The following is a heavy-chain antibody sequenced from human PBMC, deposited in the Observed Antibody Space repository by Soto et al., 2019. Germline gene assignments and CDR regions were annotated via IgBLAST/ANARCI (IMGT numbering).Heavy chain of an antibody. CDR2: TDPSDSYP. J-gene: IGHJ6*02. CDR3: ARTRIVATTYYYYGMDV. D-gene: IGHD5-12*01. V-gene: IGHV5-10-1*01. Sequence: GEALKISCKGSGYSLTSYWIIWVRQMAGKGLERMGRTDPSDSYPNYIPSFQGHVTISADKSISTAYLQWSSLKASDTAMYYCARTRIVATTYYYYGMDVWGQGTTVTVSS. CDR1: GYSLTSYW.